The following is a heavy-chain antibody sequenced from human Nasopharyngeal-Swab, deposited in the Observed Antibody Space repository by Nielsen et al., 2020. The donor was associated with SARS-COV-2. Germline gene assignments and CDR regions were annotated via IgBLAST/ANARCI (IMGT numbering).Heavy chain of an antibody. CDR1: GYSISSGYY. V-gene: IGHV4-38-2*02. CDR2: IYHSGNT. CDR3: ARTLLTKPGYYTTSDYFDS. D-gene: IGHD3/OR15-3a*01. Sequence: SETLSLTCTVSGYSISSGYYWGWIRQPPGKGLEWIASIYHSGNTYYNPSLKSRVTISLDKSKNQFSLKMTSVTAADTAMYYCARTLLTKPGYYTTSDYFDSWGQGTPVTVSS. J-gene: IGHJ4*02.